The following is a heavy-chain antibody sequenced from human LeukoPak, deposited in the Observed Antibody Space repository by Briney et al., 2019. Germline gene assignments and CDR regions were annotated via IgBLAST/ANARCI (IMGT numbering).Heavy chain of an antibody. CDR1: GFTFSSYW. V-gene: IGHV3-7*01. D-gene: IGHD3-22*01. CDR3: AKDLRGDSSGFYFGMDV. CDR2: IKQDGSEK. J-gene: IGHJ6*02. Sequence: GGSLRLSCAASGFTFSSYWMSWVRQAPGKGLEWVANIKQDGSEKYYADSVKGRFTISRDNSKNTLYLQMISLRAEDTAVYYCAKDLRGDSSGFYFGMDVWGQGTTVTVSS.